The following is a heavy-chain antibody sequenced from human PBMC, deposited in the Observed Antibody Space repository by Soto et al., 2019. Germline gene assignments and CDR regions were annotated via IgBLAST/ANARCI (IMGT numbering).Heavy chain of an antibody. CDR1: GFTFSSYG. CDR2: IWYDGSNT. CDR3: ARVYGQWLVPEAGAFDI. D-gene: IGHD6-19*01. Sequence: QVQLVESGGGVVQPGRSLRLSCAASGFTFSSYGMHWVRQAPGKGLEWVAVIWYDGSNTYYADSVKGRFTISRDNSKNTLYLQMNSLRAEDTAVYYCARVYGQWLVPEAGAFDIWGQGTMVTVSS. V-gene: IGHV3-33*01. J-gene: IGHJ3*02.